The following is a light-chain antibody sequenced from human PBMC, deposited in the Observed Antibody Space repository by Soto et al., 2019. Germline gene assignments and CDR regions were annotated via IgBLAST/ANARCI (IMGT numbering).Light chain of an antibody. V-gene: IGKV1-33*01. CDR1: QDISNY. CDR3: QQYDNFFIT. Sequence: DIQMTHSPSSLSASVGDRVTITCQASQDISNYLNWYQQKPGKAPKLLIYDASNLETGVPSRFSGSGSGSDFTFTISSLQPEDIATYYCQQYDNFFITFGQGTRLEIK. J-gene: IGKJ5*01. CDR2: DAS.